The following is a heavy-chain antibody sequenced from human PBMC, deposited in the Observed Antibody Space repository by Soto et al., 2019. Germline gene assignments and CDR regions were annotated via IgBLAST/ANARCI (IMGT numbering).Heavy chain of an antibody. CDR3: ARDLDSSGWYYFDY. CDR1: GGSISSYY. D-gene: IGHD6-19*01. CDR2: IYTSGST. Sequence: QVQLQESGPGLVKPSETLSLTCTVSGGSISSYYWSWIQQPAGKGLEWIGRIYTSGSTNYNPSLKSRVTMSVDTSKNQFSLKLSSVTAADTAVYYCARDLDSSGWYYFDYWGQGTLVTVSS. J-gene: IGHJ4*02. V-gene: IGHV4-4*07.